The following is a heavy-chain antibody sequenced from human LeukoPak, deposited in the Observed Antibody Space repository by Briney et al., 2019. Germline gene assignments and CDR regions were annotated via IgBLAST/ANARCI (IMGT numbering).Heavy chain of an antibody. CDR1: GGSFSDYY. CDR3: ARHGVDITMVRGVIIKNNWFDP. CDR2: INHSGST. Sequence: PSETLSLTCAVYGGSFSDYYWSWIRQPPGKGLEWIGEINHSGSTNYNPSLKSRVTISVDTSKNQFSLRLSSVTAADTAVYYCARHGVDITMVRGVIIKNNWFDPWGQGTLVTVSS. V-gene: IGHV4-34*01. J-gene: IGHJ5*02. D-gene: IGHD3-10*01.